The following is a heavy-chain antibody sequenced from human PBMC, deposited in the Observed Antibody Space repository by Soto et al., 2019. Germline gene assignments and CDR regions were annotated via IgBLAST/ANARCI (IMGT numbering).Heavy chain of an antibody. D-gene: IGHD6-6*01. CDR3: ARETLSIEARPGYYGMDV. V-gene: IGHV3-11*06. CDR1: GFTFSDYY. CDR2: ISSNRSYP. J-gene: IGHJ6*02. Sequence: QVQLVESGGGLVKPGGSLRLSCAASGFTFSDYYMSWIRQAPGKGLEWVSYISSNRSYPNYPDSVKGRFTISKDNAKNSLYLQMQSLRAEDTAVYYCARETLSIEARPGYYGMDVCGQGTTVTVSS.